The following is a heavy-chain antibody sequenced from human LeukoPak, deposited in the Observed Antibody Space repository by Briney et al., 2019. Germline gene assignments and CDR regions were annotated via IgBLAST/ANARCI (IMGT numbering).Heavy chain of an antibody. CDR1: GYTCTSYY. Sequence: GASLKNSCKASGYTCTSYYMHWVRQAPGQGLEEMRIINPSGGSTSYAQTFQGRVTMTRDTSTSTVCMELSSLRSEVTAVYYCARVLLTGDHPFDPWGQGTLVTVSS. CDR3: ARVLLTGDHPFDP. V-gene: IGHV1-46*01. CDR2: INPSGGST. J-gene: IGHJ5*02. D-gene: IGHD7-27*01.